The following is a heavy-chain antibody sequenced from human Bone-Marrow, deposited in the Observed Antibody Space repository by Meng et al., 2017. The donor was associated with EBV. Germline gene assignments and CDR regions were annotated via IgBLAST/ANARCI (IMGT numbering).Heavy chain of an antibody. D-gene: IGHD6-6*01. J-gene: IGHJ4*02. CDR3: ARGGSSFYDH. CDR1: GFTFSSSS. CDR2: ISSSSSYI. Sequence: EVQLVESGGXVVEPAGSPRLSCAASGFTFSSSSMNWVRQAPGKGLEWVSSISSSSSYINYADSVKGRFTISRDNAKNSLYLQMNSLRAEDTAVYYCARGGSSFYDHWGQGTLVTVSS. V-gene: IGHV3-21*01.